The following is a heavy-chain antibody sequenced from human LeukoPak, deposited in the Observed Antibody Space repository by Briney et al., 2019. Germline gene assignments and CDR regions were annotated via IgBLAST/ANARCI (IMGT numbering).Heavy chain of an antibody. D-gene: IGHD3-10*01. CDR1: GFTFSSYW. J-gene: IGHJ4*02. CDR2: IKQDGSEK. V-gene: IGHV3-7*01. Sequence: GGSLRLSCAASGFTFSSYWMSWVRQAPGKGLEWVANIKQDGSEKYYVDSVKGRFTISRDNAKNSLYLQMNSLRAEDTAVYYCAKGWGAYGSGSYYPYYFDYWGQGTLVTVSS. CDR3: AKGWGAYGSGSYYPYYFDY.